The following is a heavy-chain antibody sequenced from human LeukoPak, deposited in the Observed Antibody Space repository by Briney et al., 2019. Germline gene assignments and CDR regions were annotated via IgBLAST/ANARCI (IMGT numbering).Heavy chain of an antibody. Sequence: GGSLRLSCAASGFTLSDYYWDWVRQAPGKGLEWVGRTRNKANSYTTEYAASVKGRFTISRDDSKNSLYLQMNSLKTEDTAVYYCAKGAECSGGSCRSTFDYWGQGTLVTVSS. CDR3: AKGAECSGGSCRSTFDY. J-gene: IGHJ4*02. V-gene: IGHV3-72*01. CDR1: GFTLSDYY. CDR2: TRNKANSYTT. D-gene: IGHD2-15*01.